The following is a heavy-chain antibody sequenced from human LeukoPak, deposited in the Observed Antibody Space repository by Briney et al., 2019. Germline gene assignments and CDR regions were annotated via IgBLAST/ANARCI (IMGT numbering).Heavy chain of an antibody. J-gene: IGHJ3*02. CDR2: IYHSGNT. Sequence: SETLSLTCSVSAYSISSGFFWGWIRQPPGKGLEWIGSIYHSGNTYYNPSLKSRVTISVDTSKNQFSLKLSSVTAADTAVYYCARHLGGKYLDAFDIWGQGTMVTVSS. V-gene: IGHV4-38-2*02. D-gene: IGHD3-16*01. CDR3: ARHLGGKYLDAFDI. CDR1: AYSISSGFF.